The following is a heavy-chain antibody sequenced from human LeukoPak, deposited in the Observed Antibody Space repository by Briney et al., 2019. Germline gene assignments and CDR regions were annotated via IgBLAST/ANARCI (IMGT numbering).Heavy chain of an antibody. CDR3: AKDLSSGSRRAY. CDR2: IKQDGSEK. V-gene: IGHV3-7*01. J-gene: IGHJ4*02. D-gene: IGHD6-19*01. Sequence: GGSLRLSCAASGFTFSSYWMSWVRQAPGKGLEWVANIKQDGSEKYYVDSVKGRFTISRDNSKNTLYLQMNSLRAEDTGVYYCAKDLSSGSRRAYWGQGTLVTVSS. CDR1: GFTFSSYW.